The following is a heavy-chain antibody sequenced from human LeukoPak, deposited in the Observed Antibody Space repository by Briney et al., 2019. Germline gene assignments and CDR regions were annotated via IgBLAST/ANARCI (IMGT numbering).Heavy chain of an antibody. V-gene: IGHV4-4*07. J-gene: IGHJ4*02. CDR3: ATTYDYTSGGYDY. CDR2: MSTSGTT. D-gene: IGHD6-19*01. CDR1: GGSISNYY. Sequence: SETLSLTCSVSGGSISNYYWSWIRQPAGKGLEWVGRMSTSGTTNYNPSLQSRVTMSVDTSKNRFSLKLTSVTAADTAVYYCATTYDYTSGGYDYWGQGALVTVSS.